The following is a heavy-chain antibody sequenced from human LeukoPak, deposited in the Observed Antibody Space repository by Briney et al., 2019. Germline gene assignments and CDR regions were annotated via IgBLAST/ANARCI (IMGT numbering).Heavy chain of an antibody. CDR2: ISWDGGST. J-gene: IGHJ3*02. D-gene: IGHD5-24*01. V-gene: IGHV3-43*01. CDR1: GFTFDDYT. CDR3: AKDRGCWLQFDAFDI. Sequence: PGGSLRLSCAASGFTFDDYTMHWVRQAPGKGLEWVSLISWDGGSTYYADSVKGRFTISRDNSKNSLYLQMNSLRTEDTALYYCAKDRGCWLQFDAFDIWGQGTMVTVSS.